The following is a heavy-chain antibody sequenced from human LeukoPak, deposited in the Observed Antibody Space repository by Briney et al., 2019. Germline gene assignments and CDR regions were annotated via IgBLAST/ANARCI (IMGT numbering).Heavy chain of an antibody. Sequence: GGSLRLSCAASGFTFGSYWMSWVRQAPGKGLEWVANINQDGSEKYYVDSVKGRFTISRDNAKNSLYLQMNSLRAEDTAVYYCARGPGAANDCWGQGTLVTVSS. J-gene: IGHJ4*02. D-gene: IGHD6-25*01. CDR1: GFTFGSYW. CDR3: ARGPGAANDC. CDR2: INQDGSEK. V-gene: IGHV3-7*01.